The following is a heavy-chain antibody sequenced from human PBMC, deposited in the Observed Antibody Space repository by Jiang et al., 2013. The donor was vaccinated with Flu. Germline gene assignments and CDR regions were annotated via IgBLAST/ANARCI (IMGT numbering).Heavy chain of an antibody. CDR1: GDSFTNFG. CDR2: IIPMFGTT. J-gene: IGHJ4*02. D-gene: IGHD1-26*01. CDR3: AREEASGSYYVH. V-gene: IGHV1-69*06. Sequence: SGAEVKQPGSSVKVSCKASGDSFTNFGIVWVRQAPGQGLEWMGGIIPMFGTTNYAQEFQGRVTIIADKSSSTIFLELGSLRYEDTAVYFCAREEASGSYYVHWGQGTPVTVSS.